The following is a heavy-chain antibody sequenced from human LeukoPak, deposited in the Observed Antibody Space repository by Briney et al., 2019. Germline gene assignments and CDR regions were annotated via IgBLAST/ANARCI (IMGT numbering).Heavy chain of an antibody. CDR1: GGSISSYY. J-gene: IGHJ5*02. D-gene: IGHD6-19*01. Sequence: SETLSLTCTVSGGSISSYYWSWIRQPAGKGLEWIGRIYTSGSTNYNPSLKSRVTMSVDTSKNQFSLKLSSVTAADTAVYYCARVGSWLVGLGSGTGRFDPWGQGTLVTVSS. CDR2: IYTSGST. V-gene: IGHV4-4*07. CDR3: ARVGSWLVGLGSGTGRFDP.